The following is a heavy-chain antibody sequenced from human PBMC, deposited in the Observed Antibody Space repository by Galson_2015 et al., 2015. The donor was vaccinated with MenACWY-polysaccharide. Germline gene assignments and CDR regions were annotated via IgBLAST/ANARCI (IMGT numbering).Heavy chain of an antibody. Sequence: SLRLSCAGSGFNFGGNGLHWVRQAPGKGLEWVALIRNDERKHHTDAVKGRFTISRDNSKNTLYLQMNSLRPEDTAVYYCARNPSRLDIAAASHWGQGALVSVSS. J-gene: IGHJ4*02. V-gene: IGHV3-30*02. D-gene: IGHD6-13*01. CDR1: GFNFGGNG. CDR3: ARNPSRLDIAAASH. CDR2: IRNDERK.